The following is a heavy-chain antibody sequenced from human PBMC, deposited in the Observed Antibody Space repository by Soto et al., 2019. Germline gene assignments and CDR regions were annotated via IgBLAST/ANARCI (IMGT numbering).Heavy chain of an antibody. CDR2: VSGDGSST. J-gene: IGHJ4*02. D-gene: IGHD6-13*01. Sequence: GGSLRLSCAASGFTFSSSWMHWVRQAPGKGLVWVSRVSGDGSSTNYADSVKGRFTISRDNAKNTLYLQMNILRAEDTAVYYWRRRCQSAAGYYWGQGILVTVSS. CDR3: RRRCQSAAGYY. CDR1: GFTFSSSW. V-gene: IGHV3-74*01.